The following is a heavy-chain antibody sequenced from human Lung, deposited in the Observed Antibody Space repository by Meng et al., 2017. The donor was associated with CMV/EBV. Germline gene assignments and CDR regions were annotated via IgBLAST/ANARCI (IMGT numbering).Heavy chain of an antibody. CDR3: ARVHSSKSGDAFDV. V-gene: IGHV3-7*01. J-gene: IGHJ3*01. D-gene: IGHD3-22*01. CDR1: GFTLSNYW. CDR2: IKRDGSEK. Sequence: SXAASGFTLSNYWMSWVRQAPGKGLEWVANIKRDGSEKYYVDSVTGRFTISRDNAKNSLYLQMNSLRAEDTAVYYCARVHSSKSGDAFDVWGQGTMVTVSS.